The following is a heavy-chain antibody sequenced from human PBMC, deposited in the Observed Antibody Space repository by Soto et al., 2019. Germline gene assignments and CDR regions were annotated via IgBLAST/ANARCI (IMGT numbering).Heavy chain of an antibody. CDR1: GGSISSGDYY. D-gene: IGHD2-2*01. CDR2: IYYSGST. Sequence: TLSLTCTVSGGSISSGDYYWSWIRQPPGKGLEWIGYIYYSGSTYYNPSLKSRVTISVDTSKNQFSLKLSSVTAADTAVYYCASARGPAAPHWGYYYYYGMDVWGQGTTVTVSS. V-gene: IGHV4-30-4*01. J-gene: IGHJ6*02. CDR3: ASARGPAAPHWGYYYYYGMDV.